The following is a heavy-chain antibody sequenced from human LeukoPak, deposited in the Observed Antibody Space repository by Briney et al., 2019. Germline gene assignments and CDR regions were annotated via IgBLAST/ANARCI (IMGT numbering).Heavy chain of an antibody. J-gene: IGHJ3*02. Sequence: PGGSLRLSCAASGFTFSRYWMHWVRQAPGKGLEWVSGINSDGSSKNYADYVKGGFTISRDNAKNTLSLQMNSLRAEDTAVYYCARDRGHHYDSSGYYRGDAFDIWGQGTMVTVSS. CDR3: ARDRGHHYDSSGYYRGDAFDI. V-gene: IGHV3-74*01. CDR1: GFTFSRYW. D-gene: IGHD3-22*01. CDR2: INSDGSSK.